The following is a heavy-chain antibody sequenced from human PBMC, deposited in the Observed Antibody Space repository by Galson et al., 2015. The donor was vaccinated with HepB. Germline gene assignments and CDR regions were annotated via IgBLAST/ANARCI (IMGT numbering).Heavy chain of an antibody. V-gene: IGHV3-13*01. J-gene: IGHJ3*02. CDR2: IGTAGDT. CDR3: ARAASLGAFDI. Sequence: SLRLSCAASGFTFSSYAMHWVRHATGKGLEWVSAIGTAGDTYYPGSVKGRFTISRENAKNSLYLQMNSLRAGDTAVYYCARAASLGAFDIWGQGTMVTVSS. CDR1: GFTFSSYA.